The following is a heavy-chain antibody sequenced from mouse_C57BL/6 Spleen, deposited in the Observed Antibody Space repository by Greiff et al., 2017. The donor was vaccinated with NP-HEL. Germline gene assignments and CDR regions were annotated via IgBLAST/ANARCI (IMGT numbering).Heavy chain of an antibody. V-gene: IGHV2-2*01. CDR1: GFSLTSYG. CDR3: ARNGGSAMDY. J-gene: IGHJ4*01. Sequence: VQLQQSGPGLVQPSQSLSITCTVSGFSLTSYGVHWVRQSPGKGLEWLGVIWSGGSTDCNAAFISRLSISKDNSKSQVFFKMNSLQADDTAIYYCARNGGSAMDYWGQGTSVTVSS. CDR2: IWSGGST.